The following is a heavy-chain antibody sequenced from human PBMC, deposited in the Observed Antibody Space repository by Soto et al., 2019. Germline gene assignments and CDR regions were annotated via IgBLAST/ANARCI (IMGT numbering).Heavy chain of an antibody. CDR3: AHRRPPYCSGCSCYSPEYFQH. CDR1: GFSLSTSGVG. D-gene: IGHD2-15*01. CDR2: IYWDDDK. Sequence: QITLKESGPTLVKPTQTLTLTCTFSGFSLSTSGVGVGWIRQPPGKALEWLALIYWDDDKRYSPSLKSRLTITKDSSKNQVVLTMTNMDPVDTATYYCAHRRPPYCSGCSCYSPEYFQHWGQGTLVTVSS. J-gene: IGHJ1*01. V-gene: IGHV2-5*02.